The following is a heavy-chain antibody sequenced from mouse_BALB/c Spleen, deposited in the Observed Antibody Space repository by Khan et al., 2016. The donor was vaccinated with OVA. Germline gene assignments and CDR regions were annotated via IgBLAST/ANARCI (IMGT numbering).Heavy chain of an antibody. CDR2: IYPGSGST. D-gene: IGHD2-1*01. V-gene: IGHV1S22*01. CDR3: TRGGYYGKSLCAY. J-gene: IGHJ3*01. Sequence: LQQPGSELVRPGASVKLSCKASGYTFTSYWMHWVKQRHGQGLEWIGNIYPGSGSTNYDEKFKSKGTLTVDTSSSTAYMHLSSLTSEDSAVYDCTRGGYYGKSLCAYWGQGTLVTVSA. CDR1: GYTFTSYW.